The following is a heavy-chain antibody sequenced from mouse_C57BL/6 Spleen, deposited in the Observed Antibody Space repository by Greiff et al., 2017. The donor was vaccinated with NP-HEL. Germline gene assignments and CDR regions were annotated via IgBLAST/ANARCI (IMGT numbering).Heavy chain of an antibody. CDR2: IYPRDGST. V-gene: IGHV1-78*01. D-gene: IGHD2-4*01. Sequence: QVQLQQSDAELVKPGASVTISCKVSGYTFTDHTIHWMKQRPEQGLEWIGYIYPRDGSTKYNEKFKGKATLTADKSSSAAYMQLNSLTSEYSAVYFCARYDYGEGPWFAYWGQGTLVTVSA. J-gene: IGHJ3*01. CDR3: ARYDYGEGPWFAY. CDR1: GYTFTDHT.